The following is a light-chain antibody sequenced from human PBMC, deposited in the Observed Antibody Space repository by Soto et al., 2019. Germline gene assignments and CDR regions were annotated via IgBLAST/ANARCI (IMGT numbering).Light chain of an antibody. CDR2: AAS. CDR1: QDISSD. V-gene: IGKV1-9*01. J-gene: IGKJ4*01. CDR3: QQLKKYPLS. Sequence: IQLTQSPSSLAASIGDRVTITCRASQDISSDLDWYRQKAGKAPELLIEAASTLQSGVPSRFSGSGSGTDFALTISSLQPEDFATYYCQQLKKYPLSFGGGTKVEIK.